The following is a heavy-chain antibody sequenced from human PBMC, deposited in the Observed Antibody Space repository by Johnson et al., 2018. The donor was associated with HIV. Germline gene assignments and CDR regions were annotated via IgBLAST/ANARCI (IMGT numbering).Heavy chain of an antibody. J-gene: IGHJ3*02. CDR3: ARGGSCYNAHFDI. Sequence: VQLVESGGGVVQPGGSLRLSCAASGFTFSSYWMSCVRQAPGKGLEWVANIKKDGSEKYYVDYVKGRFTISRDNDKNSLYLQMNSLRAEDTAVYYCARGGSCYNAHFDIWGQGTMVTVSS. D-gene: IGHD2-15*01. CDR1: GFTFSSYW. CDR2: IKKDGSEK. V-gene: IGHV3-7*03.